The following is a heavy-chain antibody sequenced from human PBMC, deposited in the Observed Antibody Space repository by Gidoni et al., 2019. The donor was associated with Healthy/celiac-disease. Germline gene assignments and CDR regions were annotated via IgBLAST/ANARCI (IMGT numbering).Heavy chain of an antibody. CDR3: ARDPDYGGNSEYYYGMDV. J-gene: IGHJ6*02. Sequence: QVQLVQSGAEVKKPGSSVKVSCKASGGTFSSYALSWVRQAPGQGLEWMGGIIPIFGTANYAQKFQGRVTITADESTSTAYMELSSLRSEDTAVYYCARDPDYGGNSEYYYGMDVWGQGTTVTVSS. D-gene: IGHD4-17*01. CDR2: IIPIFGTA. CDR1: GGTFSSYA. V-gene: IGHV1-69*01.